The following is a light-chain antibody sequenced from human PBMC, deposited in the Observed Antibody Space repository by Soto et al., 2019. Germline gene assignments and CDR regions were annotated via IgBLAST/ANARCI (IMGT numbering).Light chain of an antibody. Sequence: DIVMTRAPVTLSLSSGERATLSCVASQSSSSSLAWYQQKPGQAPRLLIYGASTRATAIPARFSGSGSGTEFTLTINSLQSEDFAVYFCQQYDNLPLTFGQGTKVDI. CDR3: QQYDNLPLT. CDR2: GAS. J-gene: IGKJ1*01. CDR1: QSSSSS. V-gene: IGKV3-15*01.